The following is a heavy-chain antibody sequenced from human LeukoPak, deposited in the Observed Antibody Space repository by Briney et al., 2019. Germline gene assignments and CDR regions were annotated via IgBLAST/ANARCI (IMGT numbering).Heavy chain of an antibody. V-gene: IGHV4-34*01. CDR3: ARGARLYSYGFYNWFDP. Sequence: SETLSLTCTVSGGSISSYYWSWIRQPPGKGLEWIGEINHSGSTNYNPSLKSRVTISVDTSKNQFSLKLSSVTAADTAVYYCARGARLYSYGFYNWFDPWGQGTLVTVSS. CDR1: GGSISSYY. J-gene: IGHJ5*02. CDR2: INHSGST. D-gene: IGHD5-18*01.